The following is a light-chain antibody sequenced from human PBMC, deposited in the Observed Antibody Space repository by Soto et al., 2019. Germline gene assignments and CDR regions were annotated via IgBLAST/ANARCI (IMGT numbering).Light chain of an antibody. CDR1: QSVSRSF. CDR2: GAS. V-gene: IGKV3-20*01. Sequence: EIVLTQSPGTLSLSPGERATLSCRASQSVSRSFLAWYQRKLGQAPRLLIYGASSRATGIPDRFSGSGSGTDFTLTVSRLEPEDFAVYYCQQYGDSPYTFGQGTKLEIK. J-gene: IGKJ2*01. CDR3: QQYGDSPYT.